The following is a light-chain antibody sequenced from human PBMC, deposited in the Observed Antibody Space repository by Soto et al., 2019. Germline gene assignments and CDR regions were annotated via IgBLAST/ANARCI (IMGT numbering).Light chain of an antibody. CDR1: QTVRISY. CDR2: GAS. Sequence: EIVLTQYLGTLSLSPVERATLSSISIQTVRISYLAWYQPKPGQAHRLLVYGASRRATGIPDRFSGSGSGTDFTLTISSLEADDFAVYFCQQRSTWPPSITCGQGTRREIK. V-gene: IGKV3D-20*02. J-gene: IGKJ5*01. CDR3: QQRSTWPPSIT.